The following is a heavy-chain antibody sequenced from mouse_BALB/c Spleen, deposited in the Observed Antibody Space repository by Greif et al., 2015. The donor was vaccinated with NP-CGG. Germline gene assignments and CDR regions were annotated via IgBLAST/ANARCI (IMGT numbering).Heavy chain of an antibody. CDR3: ARKITGSFDY. Sequence: QVQLQQSGAELVRPGTSVKVSCKASGYAFTNYFIEWIKQRPGQGLEWIGVINPGSANTNYNEKFKDKATLTADKSSSTAYMQLSSLTSDDSAVYFCARKITGSFDYWGQGTTLTVSS. CDR1: GYAFTNYF. CDR2: INPGSANT. V-gene: IGHV1-54*03. J-gene: IGHJ2*01. D-gene: IGHD4-1*01.